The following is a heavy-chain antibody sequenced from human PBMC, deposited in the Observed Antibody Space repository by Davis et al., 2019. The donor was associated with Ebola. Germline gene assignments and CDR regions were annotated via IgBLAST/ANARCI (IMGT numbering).Heavy chain of an antibody. CDR2: IGTLGDT. V-gene: IGHV3-13*01. J-gene: IGHJ4*02. CDR3: SRGRAGNYYDSSGYYSF. Sequence: ESLKISCAASGFTFSSYDMHWVRQPTGKGLEWVSGIGTLGDTYYPDSVKGRFTISRENAKSSLYLQMNSLRAEDTAFYYCSRGRAGNYYDSSGYYSFWGQGTLVTVTS. CDR1: GFTFSSYD. D-gene: IGHD3-22*01.